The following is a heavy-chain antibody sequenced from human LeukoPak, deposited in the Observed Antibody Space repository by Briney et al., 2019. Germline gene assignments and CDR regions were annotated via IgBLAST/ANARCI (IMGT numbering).Heavy chain of an antibody. Sequence: GGSLRLSCAATGFTFSSYAMHWVRQAPGKGLEWVAVISYDGSNKYYADSVKGRFTISRDNSKNTLYLQMNSLRAEDTAVYYCARGVVVVPAAIWDAFDIWGQGTMVTVPS. CDR1: GFTFSSYA. J-gene: IGHJ3*02. CDR3: ARGVVVVPAAIWDAFDI. CDR2: ISYDGSNK. D-gene: IGHD2-2*01. V-gene: IGHV3-30*01.